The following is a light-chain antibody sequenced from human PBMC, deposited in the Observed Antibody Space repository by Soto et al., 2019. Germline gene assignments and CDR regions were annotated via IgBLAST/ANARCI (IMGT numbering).Light chain of an antibody. Sequence: QLVLTQSPSASASLGASVKLTCTLSSGHSSYAIAWHQQQPEKGPRYLMKLNSDGSHSKGDGIPDRFSGSSSGAERYLTIASLPSEDDADYYSQTWGTGIQVFGGGTKLTVL. CDR3: QTWGTGIQV. CDR2: LNSDGSH. CDR1: SGHSSYA. V-gene: IGLV4-69*01. J-gene: IGLJ2*01.